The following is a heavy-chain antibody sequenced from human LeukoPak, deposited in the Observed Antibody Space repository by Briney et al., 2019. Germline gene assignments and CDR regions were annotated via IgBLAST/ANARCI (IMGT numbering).Heavy chain of an antibody. CDR3: ARDNLRGLWSDGDYMDV. V-gene: IGHV3-7*01. J-gene: IGHJ6*03. CDR2: IKQDGSEK. Sequence: GGSLRLSCAASGFTFSSYWMSWVRQAPGKGLEWVANIKQDGSEKYYVDSVKGRFTISRDNAKNSMYLQMNSLRAEDTAVYYCARDNLRGLWSDGDYMDVWGKGTTVTVSS. CDR1: GFTFSSYW. D-gene: IGHD3-3*01.